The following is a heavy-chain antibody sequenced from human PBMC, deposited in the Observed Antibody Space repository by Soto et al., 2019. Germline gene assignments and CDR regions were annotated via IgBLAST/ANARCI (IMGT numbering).Heavy chain of an antibody. Sequence: GSLRLSCAASGFTFSSYAMSWVRQAPGKGLEWVSAISGSGGSTYYADSVKGRFTISRDNSKNTLYLQMNSLRAEDTAVYYCAKGTAPVVTPPYYYGMDVWGQGTTVTVSS. CDR3: AKGTAPVVTPPYYYGMDV. CDR1: GFTFSSYA. J-gene: IGHJ6*02. CDR2: ISGSGGST. D-gene: IGHD2-21*02. V-gene: IGHV3-23*01.